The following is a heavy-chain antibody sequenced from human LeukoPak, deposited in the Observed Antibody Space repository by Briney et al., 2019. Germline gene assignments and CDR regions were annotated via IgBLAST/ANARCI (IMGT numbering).Heavy chain of an antibody. CDR1: GGTFSSYA. CDR2: IIPIFGTA. V-gene: IGHV1-69*13. D-gene: IGHD4-17*01. J-gene: IGHJ4*02. CDR3: ARDDGDYSCVY. Sequence: ASVKVSCKASGGTFSSYAISWVRQAPGQGLEWMGGIIPIFGTANYAQKFQGRVTITADESTSTAYMELSSLRAEDMAVYYCARDDGDYSCVYWGQGTLVTVSS.